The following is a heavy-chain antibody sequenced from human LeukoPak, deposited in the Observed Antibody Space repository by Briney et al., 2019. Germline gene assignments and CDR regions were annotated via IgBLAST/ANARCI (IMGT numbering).Heavy chain of an antibody. V-gene: IGHV4-39*07. CDR3: ARTSSSWLSFDY. Sequence: SETLSLTCTVSGGSISSSSYYWGWIRQPPGKGLEWIGSIYYSGSTYYNPSLKSRVTISVDTSKNQFSLKLSSVTAADTAVYYCARTSSSWLSFDYWGQGTLVTVSS. CDR1: GGSISSSSYY. D-gene: IGHD6-13*01. CDR2: IYYSGST. J-gene: IGHJ4*02.